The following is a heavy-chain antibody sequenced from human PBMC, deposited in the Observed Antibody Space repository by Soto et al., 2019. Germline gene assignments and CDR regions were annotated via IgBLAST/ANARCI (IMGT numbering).Heavy chain of an antibody. Sequence: SVKVSCKASGGTFSSYAISWVRQAPGQGLEWMGGIIPIFGTANYAQKFQGRVTITAGESTSTAYMELSSLRSEDTAVYYCARASKGTMVRGVIIMYAFDIWGQGTMVTVSS. V-gene: IGHV1-69*13. CDR2: IIPIFGTA. D-gene: IGHD3-10*01. CDR3: ARASKGTMVRGVIIMYAFDI. CDR1: GGTFSSYA. J-gene: IGHJ3*02.